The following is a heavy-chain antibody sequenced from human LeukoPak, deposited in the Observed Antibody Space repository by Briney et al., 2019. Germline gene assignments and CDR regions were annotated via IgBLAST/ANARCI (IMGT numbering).Heavy chain of an antibody. D-gene: IGHD4-17*01. J-gene: IGHJ6*02. Sequence: ASVKVSCKASGGTFSSYAISWVRQAPGQGLEWMGWISAYNGNTNYAQKLQGRVTMTTDTSTSTAYMELRSLRSDDTAVYYCARDRRYGDYYGMDVWGQGTTVTVSS. V-gene: IGHV1-18*01. CDR2: ISAYNGNT. CDR3: ARDRRYGDYYGMDV. CDR1: GGTFSSYA.